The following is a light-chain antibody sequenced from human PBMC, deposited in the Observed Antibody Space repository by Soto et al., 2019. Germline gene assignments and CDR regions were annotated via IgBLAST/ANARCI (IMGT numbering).Light chain of an antibody. CDR3: GAWDSSLSAVV. J-gene: IGLJ2*01. CDR1: SSDIGSYNY. Sequence: QSVLTQPASVSGSPGQSITISCTGTSSDIGSYNYVAWYQQFPGKTPKLIIYEVRNRPSGVSFRFSGSKSGNTASLTISGLQAEDEADYYCGAWDSSLSAVVFGGGTKLTVL. V-gene: IGLV2-14*01. CDR2: EVR.